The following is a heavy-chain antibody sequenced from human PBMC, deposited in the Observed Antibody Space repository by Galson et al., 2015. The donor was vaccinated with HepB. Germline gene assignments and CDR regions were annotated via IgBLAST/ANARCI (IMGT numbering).Heavy chain of an antibody. V-gene: IGHV3-30*02. D-gene: IGHD3-10*01. Sequence: AFIRYDGSKKYYANSVKGRFTISRDNSKNTLYLQMGSLRAEDMAVYYCARVRSMVRDDAFDIWGQGTMVTVSS. J-gene: IGHJ3*02. CDR3: ARVRSMVRDDAFDI. CDR2: IRYDGSKK.